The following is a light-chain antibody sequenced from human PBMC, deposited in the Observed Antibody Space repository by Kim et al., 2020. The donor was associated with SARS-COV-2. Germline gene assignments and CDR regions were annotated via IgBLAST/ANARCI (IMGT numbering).Light chain of an antibody. CDR1: TSNMGSNT. CDR2: RNN. CDR3: AAWDDRLNEV. V-gene: IGLV1-44*01. J-gene: IGLJ2*01. Sequence: GQRCTISGSGSTSNMGSNTVNWYQQLQGMAPKLLIYRNNERPSGVPDRFSGFKSGTSASLAISGLQSEDEADYYCAAWDDRLNEVFGGGTQLTVL.